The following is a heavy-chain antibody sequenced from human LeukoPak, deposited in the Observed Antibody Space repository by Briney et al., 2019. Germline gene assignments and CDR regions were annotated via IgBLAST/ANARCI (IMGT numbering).Heavy chain of an antibody. Sequence: GSLRLSCAASGFTFSNSAMSWIRQPPGKGLEWIGEINHSGSTNYNPSLKSRVTISVDTSKNQFSLKLSSVTAADTAVYYCARGHDRSGYSSSWVVYFDYWGQGTLVTVSS. CDR3: ARGHDRSGYSSSWVVYFDY. V-gene: IGHV4-34*01. CDR2: INHSGST. CDR1: GFTFSNSA. J-gene: IGHJ4*02. D-gene: IGHD6-13*01.